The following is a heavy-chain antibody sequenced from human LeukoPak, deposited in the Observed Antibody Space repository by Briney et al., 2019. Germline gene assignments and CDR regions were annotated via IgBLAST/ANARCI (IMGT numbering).Heavy chain of an antibody. CDR3: AKPYSSSWYDSEYFQH. J-gene: IGHJ1*01. CDR1: GFTFSNYW. V-gene: IGHV3-7*03. Sequence: GGSLTLSCAASGFTFSNYWMTWVRRAPGKGLEWVANIRRDGSETHYVDSVKGRFTISRDNSKNSLYLQMNSLRAEDTALYYCAKPYSSSWYDSEYFQHWGQGTLVTVSS. CDR2: IRRDGSET. D-gene: IGHD6-13*01.